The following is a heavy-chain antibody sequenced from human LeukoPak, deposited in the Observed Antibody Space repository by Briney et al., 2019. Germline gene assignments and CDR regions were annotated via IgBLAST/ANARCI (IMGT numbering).Heavy chain of an antibody. CDR3: ARLYVWGSYRCFDY. D-gene: IGHD3-16*02. CDR1: GYTFTSYD. J-gene: IGHJ4*02. V-gene: IGHV1-8*01. CDR2: MNPNSGNT. Sequence: ASVKVSCKASGYTFTSYDINWVRQATGQGLEWMGWMNPNSGNTGYAQKFQGRVTMTRNTSISTAYMELSSLRSEDTAVYYCARLYVWGSYRCFDYWGQGTLVTVSS.